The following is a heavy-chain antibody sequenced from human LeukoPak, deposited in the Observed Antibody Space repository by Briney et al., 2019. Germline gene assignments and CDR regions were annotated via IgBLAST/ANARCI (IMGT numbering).Heavy chain of an antibody. J-gene: IGHJ3*01. CDR1: GFTCSSYA. CDR2: IRGSGDIT. Sequence: GGSLRLSCAASGFTCSSYAMIWVRQAPGKGLEWVSAIRGSGDITLYADSVKGRFTISRDNSKNTLYLQMNRLRGEDTAVYYCARDPNGDYLGAFDFRGQGTMASVSS. V-gene: IGHV3-23*01. D-gene: IGHD4-17*01. CDR3: ARDPNGDYLGAFDF.